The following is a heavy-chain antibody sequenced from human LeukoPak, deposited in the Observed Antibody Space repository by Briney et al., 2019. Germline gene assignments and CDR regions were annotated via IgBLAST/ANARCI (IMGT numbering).Heavy chain of an antibody. V-gene: IGHV4-59*12. D-gene: IGHD6-13*01. Sequence: RSSETLSLTCTVSGGSISSYYWSWIRQPPGKGLEWIGEIYHSGSTNYNPSLKSRVTISVDKSKNQFSLKLSSVTAADTAVYYCASESAAAGGYYYYGMDVWGQGTTVTVSS. J-gene: IGHJ6*02. CDR1: GGSISSYY. CDR2: IYHSGST. CDR3: ASESAAAGGYYYYGMDV.